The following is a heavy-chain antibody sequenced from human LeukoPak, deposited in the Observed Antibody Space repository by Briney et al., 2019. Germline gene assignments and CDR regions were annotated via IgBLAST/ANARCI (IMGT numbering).Heavy chain of an antibody. CDR1: GGSFSGYY. CDR2: INHSGST. Sequence: SETLSLTCAVYGGSFSGYYWSWIRQPPGKGLEWIGKINHSGSTNYNPSLKSRVTISVDTSKNQFSLKLSSVTAADTAVYYCARGFVVVYYFDYWGQGTLVTVSS. D-gene: IGHD2-2*01. CDR3: ARGFVVVYYFDY. V-gene: IGHV4-34*01. J-gene: IGHJ4*02.